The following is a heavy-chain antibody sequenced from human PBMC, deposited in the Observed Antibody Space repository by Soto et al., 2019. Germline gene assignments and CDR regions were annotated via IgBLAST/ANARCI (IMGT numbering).Heavy chain of an antibody. CDR3: ATRRMEDGYLFDY. D-gene: IGHD5-12*01. CDR1: GGSISSGDYY. Sequence: PSETLSLTCTVSGGSISSGDYYWSWIRPPPGKGLEWIGYIYYSGSTYYNPSLKSRVTISVDTSKNQFSLKLSSVTAADTAVYYCATRRMEDGYLFDYWGQGTLVTVSS. J-gene: IGHJ4*02. V-gene: IGHV4-30-4*01. CDR2: IYYSGST.